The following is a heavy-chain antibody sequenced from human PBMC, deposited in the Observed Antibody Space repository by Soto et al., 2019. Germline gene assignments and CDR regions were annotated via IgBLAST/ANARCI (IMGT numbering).Heavy chain of an antibody. CDR1: GGSISSSSYY. J-gene: IGHJ4*02. Sequence: PSETLSLTCTVSGGSISSSSYYWGLIRQPPGKGLEWIGSIYYSGSTYYNPSLKSRVTISVDTSKNQFSLKLSSVTAEDTAVYYCGSFPGYWGQGTLVTVSS. CDR2: IYYSGST. V-gene: IGHV4-39*01. CDR3: GSFPGY.